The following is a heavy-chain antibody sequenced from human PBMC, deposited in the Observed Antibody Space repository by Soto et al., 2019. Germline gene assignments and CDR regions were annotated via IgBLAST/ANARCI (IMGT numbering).Heavy chain of an antibody. Sequence: PGGSLRLSCVGSGFIFEDFAMDWVRQVSGKGLEWVSGISWNSATLAYADSVKGRFIVSRDNAKNILYLQMNSLRAEDAALYYCAKDVGSYYYDTSAYLYDYWGQGTLVTVSS. D-gene: IGHD3-22*01. CDR3: AKDVGSYYYDTSAYLYDY. V-gene: IGHV3-9*01. J-gene: IGHJ4*02. CDR2: ISWNSATL. CDR1: GFIFEDFA.